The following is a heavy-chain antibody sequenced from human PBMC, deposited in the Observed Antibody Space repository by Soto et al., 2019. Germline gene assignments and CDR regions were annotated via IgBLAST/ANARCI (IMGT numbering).Heavy chain of an antibody. CDR2: ISGSGGST. V-gene: IGHV3-23*01. Sequence: LRLSCAASGFTFSSYAVSWVRQAPGKGLEWVSAISGSGGSTYYADSVKGRFTISRDNSKNTLYLQMNSLRAEDTAVYYCAKCGYYYYGMDVWGQGTTVTVSS. CDR1: GFTFSSYA. J-gene: IGHJ6*02. CDR3: AKCGYYYYGMDV. D-gene: IGHD2-21*01.